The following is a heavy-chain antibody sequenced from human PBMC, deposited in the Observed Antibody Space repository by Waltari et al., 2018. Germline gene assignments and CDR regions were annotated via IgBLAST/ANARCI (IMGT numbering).Heavy chain of an antibody. D-gene: IGHD3-10*01. J-gene: IGHJ5*02. CDR3: ARTFRVRTIRSRGWFDP. CDR2: VYYSGTP. CDR1: GDSITTSNYY. Sequence: QLQLQESGPRLVKPSETLSLTCTVSGDSITTSNYYWAWIRQPPGKGLEWIGSVYYSGTPYYTPSLKSRVTISVDTAKNHFSLNVTSVTATDTAFYYCARTFRVRTIRSRGWFDPWGQGTLVSVSS. V-gene: IGHV4-39*02.